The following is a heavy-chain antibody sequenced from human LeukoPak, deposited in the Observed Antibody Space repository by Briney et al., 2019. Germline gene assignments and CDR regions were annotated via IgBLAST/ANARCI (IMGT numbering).Heavy chain of an antibody. J-gene: IGHJ4*02. CDR3: VRQFAS. CDR1: GFTFSDHI. V-gene: IGHV3-48*01. CDR2: VSGSGSTV. Sequence: GGSLRLSCAASGFTFSDHIMNWVRQLPGKRLEWVAYVSGSGSTVYYADSVKGRFTISRDNGKSSLYLQMNSLRVEDTALYYCVRQFASWGQGALVTVSS.